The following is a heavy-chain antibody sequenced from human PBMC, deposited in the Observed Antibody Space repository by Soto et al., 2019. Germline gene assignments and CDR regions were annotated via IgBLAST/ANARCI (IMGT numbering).Heavy chain of an antibody. CDR2: MNPNSGNT. CDR1: GYTFTSYD. V-gene: IGHV1-8*01. D-gene: IGHD3-9*01. CDR3: ARGGYDILTGYYNRYYYYGMDV. Sequence: QVQLVQSGAEVKKPGASVKVSCKASGYTFTSYDINWVRQATGQGLEWMGWMNPNSGNTGYAQKFQGRVTMTRNTSIITAYMELSSLRSEDTAVYYCARGGYDILTGYYNRYYYYGMDVWGQGTTVTVSS. J-gene: IGHJ6*02.